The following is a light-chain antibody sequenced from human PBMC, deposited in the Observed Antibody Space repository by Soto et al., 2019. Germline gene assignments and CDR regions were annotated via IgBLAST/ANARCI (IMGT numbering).Light chain of an antibody. CDR1: SSDVGSYNL. CDR2: EGS. V-gene: IGLV2-23*01. CDR3: CSYAGSSTVHVV. J-gene: IGLJ2*01. Sequence: QSALTQPASVSGSPGQSITISCTGTSSDVGSYNLVSWYQQHPGKAPKLMIYEGSKRPSGVSNRFSGCKSGNTASLTISGLQAEDEADYYCCSYAGSSTVHVVFGGGTKVTVL.